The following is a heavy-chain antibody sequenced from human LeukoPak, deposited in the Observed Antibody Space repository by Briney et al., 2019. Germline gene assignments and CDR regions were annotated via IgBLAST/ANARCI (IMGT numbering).Heavy chain of an antibody. D-gene: IGHD3-9*01. J-gene: IGHJ4*02. CDR1: GFTFSSCA. CDR3: AGQYYDIVTGYRPLDY. V-gene: IGHV3-30-3*01. Sequence: GMSLRLSCAASGFTFSSCAMHWVRRAPGKRLEWVAVISYSGSNDGSDTHYADSVKGGFTISRENSKNTLSLPVKTTTPEDRALYYCAGQYYDIVTGYRPLDYWGQGALVTVSS. CDR2: ISYSGSNDGSDT.